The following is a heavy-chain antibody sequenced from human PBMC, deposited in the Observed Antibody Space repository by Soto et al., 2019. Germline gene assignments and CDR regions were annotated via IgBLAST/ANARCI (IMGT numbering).Heavy chain of an antibody. V-gene: IGHV4-59*13. CDR3: ARDAAAAGPPHGMEV. CDR1: GGSISSYY. D-gene: IGHD6-13*01. Sequence: SETPSLTCTVSGGSISSYYWSWIRPPPGKGLEWIGSLYYSGSTNYNPSPTSRVTISVDTSKNQFSLKLSSVTAADTAVYYCARDAAAAGPPHGMEVWGQGTTFTVS. CDR2: LYYSGST. J-gene: IGHJ6*02.